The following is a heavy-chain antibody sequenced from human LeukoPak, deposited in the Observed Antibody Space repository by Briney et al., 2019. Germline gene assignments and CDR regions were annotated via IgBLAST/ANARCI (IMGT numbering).Heavy chain of an antibody. CDR3: ARVWVAGRTFDY. CDR2: VIPILNIA. D-gene: IGHD6-19*01. CDR1: GGTFSNYA. V-gene: IGHV1-69*04. J-gene: IGHJ4*02. Sequence: SVKVSCKTSGGTFSNYALNWVRQAPGQGLEWMGRVIPILNIANYAQKFQGRVTITADKSTSTAYMQLSSLTSEDTAVYYCARVWVAGRTFDYWGQGTLVTVSS.